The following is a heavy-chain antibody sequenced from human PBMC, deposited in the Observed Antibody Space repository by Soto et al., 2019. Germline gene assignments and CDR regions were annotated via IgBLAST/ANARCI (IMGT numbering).Heavy chain of an antibody. CDR2: ISWNSGSI. Sequence: DVQLVESGGGLVQPGRSLRLSCAASGFTFDDYAMHWVRQAPGKGLEWVSGISWNSGSIGYADSVKGRFTISRDNAKNSLYLQMNSLRAEDTALYYCAKDKADWLPNPRFGPFDYWGQGTLVTVSS. CDR3: AKDKADWLPNPRFGPFDY. CDR1: GFTFDDYA. D-gene: IGHD3-9*01. V-gene: IGHV3-9*01. J-gene: IGHJ4*02.